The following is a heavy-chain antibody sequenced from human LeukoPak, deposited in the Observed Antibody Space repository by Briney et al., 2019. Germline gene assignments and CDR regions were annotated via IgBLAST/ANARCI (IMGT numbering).Heavy chain of an antibody. D-gene: IGHD3-10*01. CDR3: VKALSDHDSGNDNWFDP. V-gene: IGHV3-30*04. J-gene: IGHJ5*02. Sequence: PGGSLRLSCGASGFRFSRHDMHWVRQSPGKGLEWVAAVSYDGTTNKYGDSVKGRFTISRANSKSTLYQQMMSLRVEDTALYYCVKALSDHDSGNDNWFDPWGQGTQIIVS. CDR2: VSYDGTTN. CDR1: GFRFSRHD.